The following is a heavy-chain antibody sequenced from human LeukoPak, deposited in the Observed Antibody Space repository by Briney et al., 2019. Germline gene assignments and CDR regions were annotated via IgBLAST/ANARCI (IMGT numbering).Heavy chain of an antibody. J-gene: IGHJ6*03. Sequence: GGSLRLSCAASGFTVSSNYMSWVRQAPGRGLEWVSVIYSGGSTYYADSVKGRFTISRDNSKNTLYLQMNSLRAEDTAVYYCARGGAAPTPYYYYYYMDVWGKGTTVTVSS. CDR2: IYSGGST. D-gene: IGHD6-13*01. V-gene: IGHV3-53*01. CDR3: ARGGAAPTPYYYYYYMDV. CDR1: GFTVSSNY.